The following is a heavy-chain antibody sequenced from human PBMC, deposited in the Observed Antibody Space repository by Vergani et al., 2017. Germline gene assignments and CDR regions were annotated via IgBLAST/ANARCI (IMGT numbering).Heavy chain of an antibody. Sequence: QVQLVQSGAEVKKPGASVKVSCKVSGYTLTELSMHWVRQAPGKGLEWMGGFDPEDGETIYAQKFQGRVTITEDTSTDTAYMELRSLRSEDTAVYYCATGGWYDYGGNGETVGAFDIWGQGTMVTVSS. CDR1: GYTLTELS. V-gene: IGHV1-24*01. D-gene: IGHD4-23*01. CDR2: FDPEDGET. CDR3: ATGGWYDYGGNGETVGAFDI. J-gene: IGHJ3*02.